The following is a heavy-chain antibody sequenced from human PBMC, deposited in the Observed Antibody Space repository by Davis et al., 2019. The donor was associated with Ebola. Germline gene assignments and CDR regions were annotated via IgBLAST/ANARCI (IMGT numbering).Heavy chain of an antibody. Sequence: MPSETLSLTCTVSGGSISGGYYWSWIRQHPGKGLEWIGHIYYSGSTYYNPSLNSRLIISVDTSKNQFSLKLSSVTAADTAVYYCARLEAVAGLDYWGQGTLVTVSS. CDR3: ARLEAVAGLDY. CDR2: IYYSGST. CDR1: GGSISGGYY. D-gene: IGHD6-19*01. V-gene: IGHV4-31*03. J-gene: IGHJ4*02.